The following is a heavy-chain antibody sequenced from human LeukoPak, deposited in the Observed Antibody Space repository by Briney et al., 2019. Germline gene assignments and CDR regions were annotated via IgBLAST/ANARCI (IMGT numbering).Heavy chain of an antibody. Sequence: GGSLRLSCVVSGLSFSDYGMHWVRQAPGKGLEWVAVIWSDGSNKYYADSVKGRFTISRDNAKNSLYLQMNSLRAEDTAVYYCAVPVGGDYGEFDPWGQGTLVTVSS. CDR3: AVPVGGDYGEFDP. CDR1: GLSFSDYG. CDR2: IWSDGSNK. V-gene: IGHV3-33*03. D-gene: IGHD4-17*01. J-gene: IGHJ5*02.